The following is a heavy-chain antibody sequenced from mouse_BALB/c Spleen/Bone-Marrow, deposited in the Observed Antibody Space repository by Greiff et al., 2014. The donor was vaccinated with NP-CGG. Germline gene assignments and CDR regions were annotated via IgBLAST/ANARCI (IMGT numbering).Heavy chain of an antibody. V-gene: IGHV14-3*02. CDR3: ARVRLQRISGLDY. J-gene: IGHJ2*02. CDR2: IDPANGNT. Sequence: EVMLVESGAELVKPGASVKLSCTASGFNIKDTYMHWVKQRPEQGLEWIGRIDPANGNTKYDPKFQGKATITADTSSNTAYQLLSRLTSEHTAVYYCARVRLQRISGLDYWGQGTSLTVSS. D-gene: IGHD1-1*01. CDR1: GFNIKDTY.